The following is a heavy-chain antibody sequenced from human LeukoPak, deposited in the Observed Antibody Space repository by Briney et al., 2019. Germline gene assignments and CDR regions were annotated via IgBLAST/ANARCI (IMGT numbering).Heavy chain of an antibody. CDR1: GGSISSYY. D-gene: IGHD3-3*01. CDR2: IYTSGST. V-gene: IGHV4-4*07. J-gene: IGHJ6*03. CDR3: ASGPDFWSGYSYYYYMDV. Sequence: SETLSLTCTVSGGSISSYYLSWIRQPAGKGLEWIGRIYTSGSTSYNPSLKSRVTMSLDTSKNQFSLKMSSVTAADTAVYYCASGPDFWSGYSYYYYMDVWGKGTTVTVSS.